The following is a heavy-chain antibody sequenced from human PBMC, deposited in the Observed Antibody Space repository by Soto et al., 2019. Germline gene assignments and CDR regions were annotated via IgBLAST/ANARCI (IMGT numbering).Heavy chain of an antibody. J-gene: IGHJ4*02. V-gene: IGHV3-21*01. Sequence: GGSLRLSCAASGFTFSSYAMHWVRQAPGKGLEWVSSISCSSSYIYYADSVKGRFTISRDNAKNSLYLQMNSLRAEDTAVYYCARDVDPAYFDYWGQGTLVTVSS. D-gene: IGHD2-21*01. CDR3: ARDVDPAYFDY. CDR2: ISCSSSYI. CDR1: GFTFSSYA.